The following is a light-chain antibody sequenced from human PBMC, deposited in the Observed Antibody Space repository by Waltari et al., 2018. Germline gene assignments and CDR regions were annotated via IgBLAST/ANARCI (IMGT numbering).Light chain of an antibody. J-gene: IGKJ1*01. CDR2: QVS. V-gene: IGKV1-5*03. Sequence: DIQMTQSPSTLSASVGDRVSITCRASQDINRWLAWYQQKPGRAPDLLIYQVSTLKNGVPSRFSGSGSGTDFTLTISSLQPEDFATYYCQQYNDGWTFGQGTKV. CDR1: QDINRW. CDR3: QQYNDGWT.